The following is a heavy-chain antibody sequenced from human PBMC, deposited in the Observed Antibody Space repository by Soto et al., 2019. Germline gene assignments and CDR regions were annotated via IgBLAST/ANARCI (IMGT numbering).Heavy chain of an antibody. Sequence: VGSLRLSCAASGFTFSSYWMSWVRQAPGKGLEWVANIKQDGSEKYYVDSVKGRFTISRDNAKNSLYLQMNSLRAEDTAVYYCARGHGGYSGYDYYYGMDVWGQGTTVTVSS. D-gene: IGHD1-26*01. V-gene: IGHV3-7*01. CDR1: GFTFSSYW. J-gene: IGHJ6*02. CDR2: IKQDGSEK. CDR3: ARGHGGYSGYDYYYGMDV.